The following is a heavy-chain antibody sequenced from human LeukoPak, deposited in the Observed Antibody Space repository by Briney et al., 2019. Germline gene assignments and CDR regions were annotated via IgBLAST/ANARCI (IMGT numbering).Heavy chain of an antibody. Sequence: PGGSLRLSCATCGFTFSSYAMSWVRQAPGKGLEWVSTISPSGGVTFYSDSVRGRFTISRDYSKDTLFLQMNSLRAEDAALYYCAKAHVPTMIRGVVSSDWGQGTLVTVSS. V-gene: IGHV3-23*01. CDR2: ISPSGGVT. CDR3: AKAHVPTMIRGVVSSD. CDR1: GFTFSSYA. J-gene: IGHJ4*02. D-gene: IGHD3-10*01.